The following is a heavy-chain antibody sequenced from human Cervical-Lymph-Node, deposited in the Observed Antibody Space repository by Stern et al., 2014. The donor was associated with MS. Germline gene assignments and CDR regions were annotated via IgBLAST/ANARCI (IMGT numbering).Heavy chain of an antibody. Sequence: VQLVQSGGGVVQPGSSLRLSCTASGFRFGDHGMHWVRQAPGKGLEWVANIWFDGRLDTYSDSVRGRFTISRDNSDNTLHLQMHSLRVEDTAVYYCARDDHDAIYFDHWGQGALVTVSS. CDR2: IWFDGRLD. CDR3: ARDDHDAIYFDH. J-gene: IGHJ4*02. CDR1: GFRFGDHG. D-gene: IGHD1-14*01. V-gene: IGHV3-33*01.